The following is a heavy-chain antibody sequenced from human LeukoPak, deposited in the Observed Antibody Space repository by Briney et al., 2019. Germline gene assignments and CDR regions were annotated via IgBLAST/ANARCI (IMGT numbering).Heavy chain of an antibody. V-gene: IGHV4-59*01. D-gene: IGHD4-23*01. CDR3: ARGGTAVIAPYAFDI. CDR1: GGSISSYY. Sequence: SETLSLTCTVSGGSISSYYWSWIRQPPGKGLERIGYIYYSGSTNYNPSVKSRVAMSVDTSKKQFSLKLSSLTAADTAVYYCARGGTAVIAPYAFDIWGQGAMVTVSS. CDR2: IYYSGST. J-gene: IGHJ3*02.